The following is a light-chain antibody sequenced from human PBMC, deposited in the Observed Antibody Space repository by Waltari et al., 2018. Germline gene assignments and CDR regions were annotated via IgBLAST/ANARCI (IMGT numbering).Light chain of an antibody. J-gene: IGKJ3*01. CDR1: QSVLYSSNNKKY. Sequence: DIVMTQSPDSLAVSLGERATINCKSRQSVLYSSNNKKYLAWYQQKPGQPTKLLIYWACTRKSWVPDRFNCSGSGTDFTLTISSLQAEDVAFYYCQQYVRGVFTFGPGTKVDIK. CDR2: WAC. V-gene: IGKV4-1*01. CDR3: QQYVRGVFT.